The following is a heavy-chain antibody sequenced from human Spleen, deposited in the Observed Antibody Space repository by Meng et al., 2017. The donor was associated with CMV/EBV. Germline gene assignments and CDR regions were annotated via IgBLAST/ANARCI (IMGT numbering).Heavy chain of an antibody. J-gene: IGHJ5*02. CDR3: ARDGPQNSPTSGWFDP. D-gene: IGHD2/OR15-2a*01. Sequence: GGSLRLSCAASGFTFSSYAMHWVRQAPGKGLEWVAVISYDGSNKYYADSVKGRFTISRDNSKNSLYLQMNSLRAEDTAVYYCARDGPQNSPTSGWFDPWGQGTLVTVSS. CDR1: GFTFSSYA. V-gene: IGHV3-30*04. CDR2: ISYDGSNK.